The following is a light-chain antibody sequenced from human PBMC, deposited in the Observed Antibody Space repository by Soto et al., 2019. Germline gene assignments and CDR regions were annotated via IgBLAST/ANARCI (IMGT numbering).Light chain of an antibody. V-gene: IGKV1-5*03. Sequence: DIQMTQSPSTLSGSVGDRVTITCRASQTISSWLAWYQQKPGKAPKLLIYKASTLKSGVPSRFSGSGSGTEFILTISSLQPDDFATYYCQHYNSYSEAFDQGTKVDIK. J-gene: IGKJ1*01. CDR3: QHYNSYSEA. CDR1: QTISSW. CDR2: KAS.